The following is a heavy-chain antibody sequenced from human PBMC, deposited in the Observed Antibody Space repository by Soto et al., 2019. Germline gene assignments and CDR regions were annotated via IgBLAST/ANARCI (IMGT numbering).Heavy chain of an antibody. CDR2: INHSGST. CDR3: ARLPASGSYFDY. CDR1: GGSFRGFY. J-gene: IGHJ4*02. Sequence: SETLSLTCAVYGGSFRGFYWSWIRQPPGKGLEWIGEINHSGSTNYNPSLKSRVTISVDTSKNQFSLKLSSVTAADTAVYYCARLPASGSYFDYWGQGPLVTVSS. D-gene: IGHD1-26*01. V-gene: IGHV4-34*01.